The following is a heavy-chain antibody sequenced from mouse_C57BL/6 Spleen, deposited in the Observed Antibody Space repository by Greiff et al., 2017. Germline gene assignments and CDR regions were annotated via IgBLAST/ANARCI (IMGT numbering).Heavy chain of an antibody. Sequence: QVQLKQSGAELVKPGASVKLSCKASGYTFTEYTIHWVKQRSGQGLEWIGWFYPGSGSIKYNEKFKDKATLTADKSSSTVYMELSRLTSEDSAVYFCARHEDLHYYGSSPYAMDYWGQGTSVTVSS. J-gene: IGHJ4*01. V-gene: IGHV1-62-2*01. CDR1: GYTFTEYT. CDR3: ARHEDLHYYGSSPYAMDY. D-gene: IGHD1-1*01. CDR2: FYPGSGSI.